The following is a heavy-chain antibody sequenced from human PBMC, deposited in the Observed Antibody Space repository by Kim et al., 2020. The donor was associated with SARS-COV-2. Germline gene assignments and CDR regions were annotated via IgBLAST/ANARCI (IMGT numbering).Heavy chain of an antibody. CDR2: ISYDGTEK. J-gene: IGHJ4*01. V-gene: IGHV3-30*03. CDR3: AGGLGANPLFTY. CDR1: DSIFSNYG. Sequence: GGSLRLSCVASDSIFSNYGMHWVRQAPGQGLEWVAVISYDGTEKHFADSVKGRFTIARDNSKKTLYLQMNSLRPEDTAMYYCAGGLGANPLFTYWGQGTLAT. D-gene: IGHD1-26*01.